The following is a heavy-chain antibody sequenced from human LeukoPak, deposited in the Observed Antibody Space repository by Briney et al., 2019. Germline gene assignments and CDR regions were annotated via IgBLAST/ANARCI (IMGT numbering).Heavy chain of an antibody. D-gene: IGHD3-16*01. V-gene: IGHV4-59*01. Sequence: PSETLSLTCTVSGGSISSYYWSWIRQPPGKGLEWIGYSYYSGSTNYNPSLKSRVTISVDTSKNQFSLKLSSVTSADTAVYYCAKRYDHIWGSSEAWYIDLWGRGTLVTVSS. J-gene: IGHJ2*01. CDR2: SYYSGST. CDR1: GGSISSYY. CDR3: AKRYDHIWGSSEAWYIDL.